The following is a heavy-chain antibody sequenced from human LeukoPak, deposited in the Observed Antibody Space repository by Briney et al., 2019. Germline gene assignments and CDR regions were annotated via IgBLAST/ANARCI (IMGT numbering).Heavy chain of an antibody. Sequence: PGGSLRLSCVASGFTFRNYGMHWVRQATGKGLEWVSFIWSDGNNRFYADSVKGRFTISRDNSKNMLYLQMDSLRPEDTAVYYCASNPGACVSGLYMDVWGKGTTVIVSS. D-gene: IGHD2-8*02. CDR1: GFTFRNYG. CDR3: ASNPGACVSGLYMDV. J-gene: IGHJ6*03. V-gene: IGHV3-30*02. CDR2: IWSDGNNR.